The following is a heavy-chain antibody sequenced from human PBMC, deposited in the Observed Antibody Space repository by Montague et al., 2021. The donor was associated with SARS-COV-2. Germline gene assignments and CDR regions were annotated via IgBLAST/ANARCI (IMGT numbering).Heavy chain of an antibody. J-gene: IGHJ6*02. CDR2: IYYSGST. D-gene: IGHD6-13*01. Sequence: SETLSLTCTVSGGSISSSSYYWGWIRQPPGKGLEWIGSIYYSGSTYYNPSLKSRVTISVDTSKNQFSLKLSSVTAADTAVYYCARVVRQQLVRFSGMDVWGQGTMVTVSS. CDR3: ARVVRQQLVRFSGMDV. CDR1: GGSISSSSYY. V-gene: IGHV4-39*07.